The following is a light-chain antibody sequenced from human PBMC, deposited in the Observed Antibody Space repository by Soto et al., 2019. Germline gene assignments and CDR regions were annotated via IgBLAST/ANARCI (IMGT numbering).Light chain of an antibody. J-gene: IGKJ1*01. Sequence: EIVLTQSPATLSLSPGERATLSCRASQSVSSFLGWYQQKPGQAPRLLIYDASNRAPGIPARFSGSGSGTDFTLTISSLEPEDFAVYYCQQRSSWTFGQGTKEEIK. V-gene: IGKV3-11*01. CDR2: DAS. CDR1: QSVSSF. CDR3: QQRSSWT.